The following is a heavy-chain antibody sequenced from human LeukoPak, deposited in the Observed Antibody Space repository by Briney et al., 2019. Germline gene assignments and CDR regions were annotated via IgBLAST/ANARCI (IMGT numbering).Heavy chain of an antibody. CDR3: TRGLGEINASPLDF. J-gene: IGHJ4*02. V-gene: IGHV3-49*04. Sequence: GGSLRLSCTSSGFTFRDYAINWVRQAPGKGLEWVGFIRSKAYGGTTRYAPSVKGRFTISRDDSKSIAYLQMNSLNSEDTAVYYCTRGLGEINASPLDFWGQGTLVTVSS. CDR1: GFTFRDYA. CDR2: IRSKAYGGTT. D-gene: IGHD3-16*01.